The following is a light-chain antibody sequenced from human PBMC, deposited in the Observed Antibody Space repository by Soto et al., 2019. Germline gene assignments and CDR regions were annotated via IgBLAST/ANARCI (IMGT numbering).Light chain of an antibody. CDR2: GAS. Sequence: VRPECKDTLSGSPGERATLSCRASETVRSNLAWYQQKPGQAPRLLIYGASSRATGIPDRFSGSGSGTDFTLTISRLEPDDFAVYYCQQYGSSGTFGQGTKVDIK. CDR3: QQYGSSGT. J-gene: IGKJ1*01. V-gene: IGKV3-20*01. CDR1: ETVRSN.